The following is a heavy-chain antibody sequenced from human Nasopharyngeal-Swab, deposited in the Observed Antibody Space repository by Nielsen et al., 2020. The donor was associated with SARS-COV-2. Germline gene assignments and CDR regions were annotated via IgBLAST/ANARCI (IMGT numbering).Heavy chain of an antibody. CDR1: GGSFNGFY. V-gene: IGHV4-34*01. D-gene: IGHD5-24*01. CDR2: INHNERT. CDR3: ARAGRVGDAYTGLDV. J-gene: IGHJ6*02. Sequence: SETLSLTCSVSGGSFNGFYWNWIRQAPGKGLEWIGEINHNERTNYNPSLKSRIAMLVDTSNNQVSLKVSSVSAGDTAVYYCARAGRVGDAYTGLDVWGQGTTVTVSS.